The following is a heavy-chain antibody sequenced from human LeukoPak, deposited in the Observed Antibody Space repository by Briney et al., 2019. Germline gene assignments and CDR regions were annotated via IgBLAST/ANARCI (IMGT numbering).Heavy chain of an antibody. V-gene: IGHV3-23*01. CDR3: AKATHYYDSSGYWVY. CDR2: ISGSGGST. CDR1: GFSFSNYP. D-gene: IGHD3-22*01. J-gene: IGHJ4*02. Sequence: GGSLRLSCAASGFSFSNYPMEWVRQAPGKGLEWVSAISGSGGSTYYADSVKGRFTISRDNSKNTLYLQMNSLRAEDTAVYYCAKATHYYDSSGYWVYWGQGTLVTVSS.